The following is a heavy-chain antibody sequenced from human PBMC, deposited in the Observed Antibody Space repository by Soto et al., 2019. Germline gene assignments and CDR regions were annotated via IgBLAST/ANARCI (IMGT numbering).Heavy chain of an antibody. CDR2: IFYTGTT. V-gene: IGHV4-39*01. Sequence: QMQLQESGPGLVKPSETLSLTCTVSNGSISTTSYNWGWIRQSPGKGLEWIGTIFYTGTTSYNPSIKSRVTITVDTSNKPFSLKLASVTAADPAVYYCARHGSFWGHGIRVVVSS. CDR1: NGSISTTSYN. D-gene: IGHD3-16*02. CDR3: ARHGSF. J-gene: IGHJ4*01.